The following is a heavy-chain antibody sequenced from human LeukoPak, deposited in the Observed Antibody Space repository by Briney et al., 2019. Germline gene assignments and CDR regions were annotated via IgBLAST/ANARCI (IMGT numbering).Heavy chain of an antibody. D-gene: IGHD5-18*01. CDR3: ARGKRSYGRKTDAFDI. Sequence: GGSLRLSCAASGFTFSSYAMTWVRQAPGKGLEWVSTITGSDGSTYYADSVKGRFTISRDISRNTLYLQMNSLRAEDTAVYYCARGKRSYGRKTDAFDIWGQGTMVTVSS. CDR1: GFTFSSYA. CDR2: ITGSDGST. V-gene: IGHV3-23*01. J-gene: IGHJ3*02.